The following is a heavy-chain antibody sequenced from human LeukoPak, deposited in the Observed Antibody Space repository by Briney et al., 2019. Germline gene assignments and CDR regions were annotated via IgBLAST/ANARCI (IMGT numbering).Heavy chain of an antibody. J-gene: IGHJ5*02. Sequence: PSETLSLTCAVYGRSFSDYSWSWIRQPPGKGLEWIGEINHSGSTNYNPSLKSRVTISLDTSKNQFSLRLSSVTAADTAVYYCALYSSGSEGWSDPWGQGTLVTVSS. D-gene: IGHD6-19*01. CDR3: ALYSSGSEGWSDP. V-gene: IGHV4-34*01. CDR2: INHSGST. CDR1: GRSFSDYS.